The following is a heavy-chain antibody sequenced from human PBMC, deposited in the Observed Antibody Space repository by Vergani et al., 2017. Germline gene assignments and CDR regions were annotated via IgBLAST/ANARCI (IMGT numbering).Heavy chain of an antibody. D-gene: IGHD1-26*01. J-gene: IGHJ4*02. CDR2: INPSGGST. V-gene: IGHV1-46*01. CDR3: AREGVGATCDY. Sequence: QVQLVQSGAEVKKPGSSVKVSCKASGGTFSSYAISWVRQAPGQGLEWMGIINPSGGSTSYAQKFQGRVTMTRDTSTSTVYMELSRLRSEDTAVYYCAREGVGATCDYWGQGTLVTVSS. CDR1: GGTFSSYA.